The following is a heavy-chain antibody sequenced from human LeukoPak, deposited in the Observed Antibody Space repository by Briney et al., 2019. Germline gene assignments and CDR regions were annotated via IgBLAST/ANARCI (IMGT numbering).Heavy chain of an antibody. V-gene: IGHV1-46*01. CDR1: GGTFSSYA. Sequence: ASVKVSCKASGGTFSSYAISWVRQAPGQGLEWMGLINPGGDNTDYAQNFQGRVTMTRDMSTSTVYMELSSLRSEDTAVYYCAREEYYGSGRLIDIWGQGTMVTVSS. CDR2: INPGGDNT. CDR3: AREEYYGSGRLIDI. D-gene: IGHD3-10*01. J-gene: IGHJ3*02.